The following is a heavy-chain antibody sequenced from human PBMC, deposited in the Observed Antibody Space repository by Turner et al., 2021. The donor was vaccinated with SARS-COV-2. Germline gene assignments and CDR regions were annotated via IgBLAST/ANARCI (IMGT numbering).Heavy chain of an antibody. CDR2: ISYDGSNK. CDR3: ARDREDCSSTSCYEAN. D-gene: IGHD2-2*01. V-gene: IGHV3-30-3*01. J-gene: IGHJ4*02. CDR1: GFTFSSYA. Sequence: QVQLVEYGGGVVQPGRSLRLSCAASGFTFSSYAMHWVRQAPGKGLEWVAVISYDGSNKYYADSVKRRFTISRDNSKNTLYLQMNSLRAEDTAVYYCARDREDCSSTSCYEANWGQGTLVTVSS.